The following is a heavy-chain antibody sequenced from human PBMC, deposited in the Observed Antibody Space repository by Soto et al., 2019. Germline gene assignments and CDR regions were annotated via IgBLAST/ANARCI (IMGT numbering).Heavy chain of an antibody. CDR2: ISYDGSNK. J-gene: IGHJ4*02. Sequence: PGGSLRLSCAASGFSFSSYGMHWVRQTPGKGLEWVAGISYDGSNKYYVDSMKGRLTISRDNSKNTLDLKMNSLRAEDTAVYYCAKDTYYHDSSGYYVFDYWGPGTLVTVSS. CDR1: GFSFSSYG. D-gene: IGHD3-22*01. CDR3: AKDTYYHDSSGYYVFDY. V-gene: IGHV3-30*18.